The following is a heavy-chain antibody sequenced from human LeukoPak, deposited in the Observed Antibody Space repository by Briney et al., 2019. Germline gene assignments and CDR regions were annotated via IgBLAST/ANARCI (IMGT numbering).Heavy chain of an antibody. D-gene: IGHD5-24*01. V-gene: IGHV3-23*01. CDR2: ISAAGGST. CDR3: AKRQRDPFDS. Sequence: PGGSLTLSCPSCGFSFSRSAMSWVRQAPGKGLQWVSVISAAGGSTYYADSVKGRFTLSRDNSRNTLYLQMNSLRADDTAIYYCAKRQRDPFDSWGQGALVTVSS. CDR1: GFSFSRSA. J-gene: IGHJ4*02.